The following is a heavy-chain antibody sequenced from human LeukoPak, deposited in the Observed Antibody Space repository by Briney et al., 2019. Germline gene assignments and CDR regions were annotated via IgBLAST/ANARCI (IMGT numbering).Heavy chain of an antibody. V-gene: IGHV4-59*08. CDR2: VVYSGST. Sequence: ETLSLTCTVSGAPLNNYYWNWVRQPPGKELEWIGNVVYSGSTRYNPSLKSRATMSLDSSKNQFSLRLTSVTAADMAVYYCAMQVGIYGDYNNWFDPWGQGARVTVSS. J-gene: IGHJ5*02. D-gene: IGHD4-17*01. CDR3: AMQVGIYGDYNNWFDP. CDR1: GAPLNNYY.